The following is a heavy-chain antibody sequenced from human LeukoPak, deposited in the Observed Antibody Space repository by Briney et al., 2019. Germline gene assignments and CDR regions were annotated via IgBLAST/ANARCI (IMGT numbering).Heavy chain of an antibody. CDR1: GFTFSSYS. J-gene: IGHJ6*03. V-gene: IGHV3-48*01. D-gene: IGHD6-6*01. CDR3: ARTSSSSSFYYYYYYMDV. CDR2: ISSSSSTI. Sequence: QAGGSLRLSCAASGFTFSSYSMNWVRQAPGKGLEWVSYISSSSSTIYYADSVKGRFTISRDNSKNTLYLQMNSLRAEDTAVYYCARTSSSSSFYYYYYYMDVWGKGTTVTVSS.